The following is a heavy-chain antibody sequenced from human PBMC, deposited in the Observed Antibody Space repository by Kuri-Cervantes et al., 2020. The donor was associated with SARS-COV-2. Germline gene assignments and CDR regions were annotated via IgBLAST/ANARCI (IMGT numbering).Heavy chain of an antibody. V-gene: IGHV1-69*13. D-gene: IGHD2-21*02. CDR1: GGTFSSYA. CDR3: ARDGPAYCGGDCYSAY. Sequence: SVKVSCKASGGTFSSYAISWVRQAPGQGLEWMGGIIPIFGTANYAQKFQGRVTITADESTSTAYMELRSLRSEDTAVYYCARDGPAYCGGDCYSAYWGQGTLVTVSS. CDR2: IIPIFGTA. J-gene: IGHJ4*02.